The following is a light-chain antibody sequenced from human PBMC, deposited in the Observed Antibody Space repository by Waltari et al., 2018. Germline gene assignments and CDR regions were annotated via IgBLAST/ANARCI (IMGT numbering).Light chain of an antibody. J-gene: IGLJ3*02. Sequence: TQPASVSGSPGQSITISCTGTSSDVGSYNLVSWYQQHPGKAPKLMIYEGSKRPSGVSNRFSGSKSGNTASLTISGLQAEDEADYYCCSYAGSRRVFGGGTKLTVL. CDR3: CSYAGSRRV. CDR1: SSDVGSYNL. CDR2: EGS. V-gene: IGLV2-23*01.